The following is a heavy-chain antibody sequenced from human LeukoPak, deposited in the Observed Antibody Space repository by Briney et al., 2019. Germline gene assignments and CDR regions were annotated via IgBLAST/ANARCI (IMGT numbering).Heavy chain of an antibody. CDR1: GFTFSSYS. D-gene: IGHD3-22*01. CDR3: ARDQGRDSSGYRDYYYYYGMDV. CDR2: ISSSSSTI. Sequence: PGGSLRLSCAASGFTFSSYSMNWVRQAPGKGLEWVSYISSSSSTIYYADSVKGRFTISRDNAKNSLYLQMNSLRAEDTAAYYCARDQGRDSSGYRDYYYYYGMDVWGQGTTVTVSS. V-gene: IGHV3-48*01. J-gene: IGHJ6*02.